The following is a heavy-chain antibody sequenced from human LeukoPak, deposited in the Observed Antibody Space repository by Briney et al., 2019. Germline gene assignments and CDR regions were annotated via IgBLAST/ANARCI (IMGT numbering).Heavy chain of an antibody. CDR3: ASSTGRAFDI. CDR2: IYYSGST. J-gene: IGHJ3*02. Sequence: SETLSLTCTVSGGSISSYYWSWIRQPPGPGLEWIGYIYYSGSTNYNPSLKSRVTISVDTSKNQFSLKLSSVTAADTAVYYCASSTGRAFDIWGQGTMVTVSS. V-gene: IGHV4-59*08. CDR1: GGSISSYY.